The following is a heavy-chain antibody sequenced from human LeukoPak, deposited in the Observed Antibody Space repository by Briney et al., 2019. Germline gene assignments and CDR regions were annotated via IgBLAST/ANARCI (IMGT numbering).Heavy chain of an antibody. Sequence: GGSLRLSCAASGFTFNNNAMSCVRQAPGKGLEWVSAINGGGDATEYADSVKGRFTISRDNSKNTLYLQMNSLRPEDTAVYYCARCTASCYANAFDVWGQGTLLTVSS. V-gene: IGHV3-23*01. D-gene: IGHD2-2*01. CDR2: INGGGDAT. CDR3: ARCTASCYANAFDV. J-gene: IGHJ3*01. CDR1: GFTFNNNA.